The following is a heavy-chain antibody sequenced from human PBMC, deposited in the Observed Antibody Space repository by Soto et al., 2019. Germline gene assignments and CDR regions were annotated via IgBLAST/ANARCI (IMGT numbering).Heavy chain of an antibody. J-gene: IGHJ4*02. CDR3: AREVECSGGSCSPDY. V-gene: IGHV3-33*01. Sequence: GSLRLSCAASGFTFSSYGMHWVRQAPGKGLEWVAVIWYDGSNKYYADSVKGRFTISRDNSKNTLYLQMNSLRAEDTAVYYCAREVECSGGSCSPDYWGQGTQVTVSS. CDR2: IWYDGSNK. CDR1: GFTFSSYG. D-gene: IGHD2-15*01.